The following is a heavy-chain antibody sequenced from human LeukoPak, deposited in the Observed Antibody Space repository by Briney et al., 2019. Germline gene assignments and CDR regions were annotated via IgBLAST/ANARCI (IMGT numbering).Heavy chain of an antibody. V-gene: IGHV4-39*01. Sequence: PSETLSLTCTVSGGSISSSTHYGGWIRQPPGKGLEWIVSIYYSGSTYYNPSLKSRVSISVDTSKNQFSLKLSSVTAADTAVYYCARRGYGGFLDWFDPWGQGILVTVSS. J-gene: IGHJ5*02. CDR3: ARRGYGGFLDWFDP. CDR1: GGSISSSTHY. D-gene: IGHD4-23*01. CDR2: IYYSGST.